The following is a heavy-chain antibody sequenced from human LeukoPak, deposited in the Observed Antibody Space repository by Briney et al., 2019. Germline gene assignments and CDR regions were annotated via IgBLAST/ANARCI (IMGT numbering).Heavy chain of an antibody. J-gene: IGHJ3*02. CDR2: ISGSGGST. D-gene: IGHD6-13*01. CDR3: AKGYSCSWRSAFDI. Sequence: GGSLRLSCAASGFIFSSYAMSWVRQAPGKGLEWVSVISGSGGSTYYADSVKGRFTISRDNSKNTLYLQMNSLRAEDTAVYYCAKGYSCSWRSAFDIWGQGTMVTVSS. CDR1: GFIFSSYA. V-gene: IGHV3-23*01.